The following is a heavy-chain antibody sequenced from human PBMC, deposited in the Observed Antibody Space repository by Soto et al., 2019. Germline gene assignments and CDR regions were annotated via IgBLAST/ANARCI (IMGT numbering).Heavy chain of an antibody. V-gene: IGHV1-69*13. Sequence: SVKVSCKASGGTFSSYAISWVRQAPGQGLEWMGGIIPIFGTANYAQKFQGRVTITADESTSTAYMELSSLRSGDTAVYYCASGGLLAGYYYYGMDVWGQGTTVTVSS. CDR1: GGTFSSYA. J-gene: IGHJ6*02. CDR2: IIPIFGTA. D-gene: IGHD3-16*01. CDR3: ASGGLLAGYYYYGMDV.